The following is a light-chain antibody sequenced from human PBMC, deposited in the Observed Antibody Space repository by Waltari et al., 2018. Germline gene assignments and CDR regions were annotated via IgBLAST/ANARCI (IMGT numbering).Light chain of an antibody. Sequence: DIQMTQSPSSVSASVGDRITITCRASQGLNTWLAWYQQKPGKAPKLLIYATSNLQSGVPSRFSGSGSGTDFTLTIGNLQPEDFATYFCQQSSSFPVTFGHGTRLEIK. CDR2: ATS. CDR3: QQSSSFPVT. CDR1: QGLNTW. J-gene: IGKJ5*01. V-gene: IGKV1-12*01.